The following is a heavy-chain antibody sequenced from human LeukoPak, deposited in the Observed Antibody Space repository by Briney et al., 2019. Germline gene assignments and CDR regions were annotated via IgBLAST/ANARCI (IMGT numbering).Heavy chain of an antibody. Sequence: GGSLRLSCAASGFTFSSSAMSWVRQAPGKGLEWVSAISNNGGYTYYADSVQGRFTISRDNSKNTLSLQMNTLRAEDTAVYYCAKLLDHSRGFYYNAMDVWGRGTTVTVSS. CDR2: ISNNGGYT. J-gene: IGHJ6*02. CDR1: GFTFSSSA. V-gene: IGHV3-23*01. D-gene: IGHD1-26*01. CDR3: AKLLDHSRGFYYNAMDV.